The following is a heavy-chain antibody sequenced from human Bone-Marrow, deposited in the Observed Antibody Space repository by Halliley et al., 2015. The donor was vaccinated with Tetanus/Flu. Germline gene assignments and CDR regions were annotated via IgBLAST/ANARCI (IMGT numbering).Heavy chain of an antibody. CDR3: ARADSSSSHTFDY. D-gene: IGHD6-6*01. J-gene: IGHJ4*02. CDR2: ISSSSSYI. V-gene: IGHV3-21*01. Sequence: WVSSISSSSSYIYYADSVKGRFTISRDNAKNSLYLQMNSLRAEDTAVYYCARADSSSSHTFDYWGQGTLVTVSS.